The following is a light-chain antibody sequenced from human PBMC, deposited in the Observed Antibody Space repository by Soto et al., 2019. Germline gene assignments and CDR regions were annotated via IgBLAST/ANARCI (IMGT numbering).Light chain of an antibody. CDR2: SNN. CDR1: SSNIGSNT. J-gene: IGLJ2*01. V-gene: IGLV1-44*01. CDR3: ATWDDSLNGFVV. Sequence: QSVLTQPPSASVTPGQRVTISCSGSSSNIGSNTVNWYQQVPGTAPKLLIYSNNLRPSGVPDRFSGSKSGTSASLVISGLQSEDEADYYCATWDDSLNGFVVFGGGTQPTVL.